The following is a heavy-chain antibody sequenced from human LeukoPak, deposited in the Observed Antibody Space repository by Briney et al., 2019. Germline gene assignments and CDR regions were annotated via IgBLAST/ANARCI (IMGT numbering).Heavy chain of an antibody. CDR1: GGSISSSSYY. CDR3: AKMTGSYSHPFDY. J-gene: IGHJ4*02. Sequence: KPSETLSLTCTVSGGSISSSSYYWGWIRQPPGKGLEWIGSIYYSGNTYYKPSLQSRVTISVDTSKNQFPLKTRSVTAADTAVYYCAKMTGSYSHPFDYWGQGTLVTVSS. V-gene: IGHV4-39*01. CDR2: IYYSGNT. D-gene: IGHD1-26*01.